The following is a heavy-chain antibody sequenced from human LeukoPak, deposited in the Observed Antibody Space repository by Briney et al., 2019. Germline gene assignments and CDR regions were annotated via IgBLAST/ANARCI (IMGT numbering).Heavy chain of an antibody. D-gene: IGHD5-18*01. V-gene: IGHV3-48*03. CDR1: GFTFSSYE. J-gene: IGHJ4*02. Sequence: GGSLRLSCAASGFTFSSYEMNWVRQAPGKGLEWVSYIDSGSSIYYADSVKGRFTISRDNAKNSLYLQMNSLRAEDTAVYYCARARFGYGTLFDYWGQGTLVTVSS. CDR2: IDSGSSI. CDR3: ARARFGYGTLFDY.